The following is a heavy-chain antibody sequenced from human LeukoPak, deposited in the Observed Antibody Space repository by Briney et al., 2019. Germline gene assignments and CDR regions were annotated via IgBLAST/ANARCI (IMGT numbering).Heavy chain of an antibody. CDR1: GGSITSYY. CDR2: LFHSGTR. Sequence: KSSETLSLTCTVSGGSITSYYWSWIRQPPGKGLEWIGYLFHSGTRRYNPSLKSRVTISAATTKNQIFLTLNSTTAADTAVYYCARRRGWKQPLVYFDYWGQGTLATVSS. V-gene: IGHV4-59*08. D-gene: IGHD6-13*01. J-gene: IGHJ4*02. CDR3: ARRRGWKQPLVYFDY.